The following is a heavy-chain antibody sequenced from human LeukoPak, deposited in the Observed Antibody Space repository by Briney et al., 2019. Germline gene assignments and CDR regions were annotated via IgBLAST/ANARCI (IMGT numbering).Heavy chain of an antibody. Sequence: PGRSLRLSCAASGFTFDDYAMHWVRQAPGKGLEWVSGISWNSGSIGYADSVKGRFTISRDNAKNSLYLQMNSLRAEDTALYYCAKVSGYDILTGYYDYWGQGTLVTVSS. D-gene: IGHD3-9*01. CDR2: ISWNSGSI. CDR1: GFTFDDYA. J-gene: IGHJ4*02. V-gene: IGHV3-9*01. CDR3: AKVSGYDILTGYYDY.